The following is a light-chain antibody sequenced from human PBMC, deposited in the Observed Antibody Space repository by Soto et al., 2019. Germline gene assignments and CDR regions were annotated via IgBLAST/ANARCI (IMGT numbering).Light chain of an antibody. Sequence: QSALTQPRSVSGSPGQSVTISCTGTSSDVGGYNFVSWYQQFPGKAPKLIIYDVSKRPSGVPDRFSGSKSGNTASLTSSGLQAEDEAEYYCCSYAGSYTLWVFGGGTKLTVL. CDR2: DVS. CDR3: CSYAGSYTLWV. CDR1: SSDVGGYNF. J-gene: IGLJ3*02. V-gene: IGLV2-11*01.